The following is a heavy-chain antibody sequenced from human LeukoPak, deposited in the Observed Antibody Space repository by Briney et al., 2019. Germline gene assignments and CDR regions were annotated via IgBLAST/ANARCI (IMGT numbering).Heavy chain of an antibody. CDR1: GGSISSSSYY. CDR2: VYYTGNT. V-gene: IGHV4-39*07. J-gene: IGHJ4*02. D-gene: IGHD6-13*01. Sequence: SETLSLTCTVSGGSISSSSYYWGWIRQPPGKGLEWIGYVYYTGNTNYNPSLKSRVTISVDTAKNQLSLKLSSVTAADTAVYYCARRAGYTGSWYEYWGQGTLVTVSS. CDR3: ARRAGYTGSWYEY.